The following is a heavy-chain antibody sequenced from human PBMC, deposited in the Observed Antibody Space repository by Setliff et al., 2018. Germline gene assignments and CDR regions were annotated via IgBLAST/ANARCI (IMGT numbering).Heavy chain of an antibody. D-gene: IGHD3-10*01. V-gene: IGHV5-51*01. CDR2: IYPGDSIT. CDR3: ARHPYYYGSGTYLDNNNRWFDP. Sequence: PGESLQIYCQGSGYSFSTCWIGWVRQMPGKGLEWMGIIYPGDSITRYSPSFQGQVTISVDQSINTAYLQWSSLRASDTAIYYCARHPYYYGSGTYLDNNNRWFDPWGQGTLVTVSS. J-gene: IGHJ5*02. CDR1: GYSFSTCW.